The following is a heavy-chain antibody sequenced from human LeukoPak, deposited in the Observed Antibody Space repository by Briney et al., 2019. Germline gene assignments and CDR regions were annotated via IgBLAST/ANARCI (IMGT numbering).Heavy chain of an antibody. CDR3: ARGGDYGDFDY. J-gene: IGHJ4*02. V-gene: IGHV4-59*11. CDR1: GGSISSHY. CDR2: IYYSGST. Sequence: PSETLSLTCTVSGGSISSHYWSWIRQPPGKGPEWIGYIYYSGSTNYNPSLKSRVTISVDTSKNHFSLKLSSVTAADTAVYYCARGGDYGDFDYWGQGTLVTVSS. D-gene: IGHD4-17*01.